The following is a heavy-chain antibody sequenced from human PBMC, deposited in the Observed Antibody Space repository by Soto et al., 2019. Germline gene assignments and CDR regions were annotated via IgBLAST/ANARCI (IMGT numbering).Heavy chain of an antibody. CDR3: ARQHYDFWSGSDIGSSYFDF. V-gene: IGHV5-51*01. CDR2: IYPGDSDT. Sequence: GETLKISFKGSGYSFTSYWIGWVRQMPGKGLEWMGIIYPGDSDTKYSPSFQGHVTFSVDTSISTAFLQWDSLKASDSAIYYCARQHYDFWSGSDIGSSYFDFWGRGTQVTVSS. CDR1: GYSFTSYW. D-gene: IGHD3-3*01. J-gene: IGHJ2*01.